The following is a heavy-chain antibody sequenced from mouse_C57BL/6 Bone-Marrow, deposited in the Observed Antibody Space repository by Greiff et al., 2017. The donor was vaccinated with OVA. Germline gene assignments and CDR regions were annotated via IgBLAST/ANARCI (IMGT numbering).Heavy chain of an antibody. D-gene: IGHD1-1*01. CDR2: INPNNGGT. CDR1: GYTFTDYN. Sequence: EVQLQESGPELVKPGASVKIPCKASGYTFTDYNMDWVKQSHGKSLEWIGDINPNNGGTIYNQKFKGKATLTVDKSSSTAYMELRSLTSEDTAVYYCARSYYYGSSYVGWYFDVWGTGTTVTVSS. V-gene: IGHV1-18*01. CDR3: ARSYYYGSSYVGWYFDV. J-gene: IGHJ1*03.